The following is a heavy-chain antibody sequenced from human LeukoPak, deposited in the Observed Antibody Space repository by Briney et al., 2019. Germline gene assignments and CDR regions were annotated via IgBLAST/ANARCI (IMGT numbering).Heavy chain of an antibody. J-gene: IGHJ4*02. CDR2: ISGSGGST. V-gene: IGHV3-23*01. Sequence: GGSLRLSCAASGFTFRSYAKSWVRQAPGKGREWVSAISGSGGSTYYADSVKGRFTICRENSKNRVDLQMNSLRAEDTAVYYCAKHLSPDYFDYWGQGTLVTVSS. CDR3: AKHLSPDYFDY. CDR1: GFTFRSYA.